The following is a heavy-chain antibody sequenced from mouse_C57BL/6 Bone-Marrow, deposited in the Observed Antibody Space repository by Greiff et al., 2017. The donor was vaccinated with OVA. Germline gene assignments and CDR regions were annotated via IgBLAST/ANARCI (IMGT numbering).Heavy chain of an antibody. CDR2: IYPGSGST. V-gene: IGHV1-55*01. CDR1: GFTFTSYW. D-gene: IGHD2-2*01. CDR3: ARYYNGYPY. J-gene: IGHJ3*01. Sequence: VQLQQSGAEPVKPGASVKMSCKASGFTFTSYWITWVKQRPGQGLEWIGDIYPGSGSTNYNEKFKSKATLTVDTSSSTAYMQLSSLTSEGSAVYYSARYYNGYPYRGEGTLSLSLQ.